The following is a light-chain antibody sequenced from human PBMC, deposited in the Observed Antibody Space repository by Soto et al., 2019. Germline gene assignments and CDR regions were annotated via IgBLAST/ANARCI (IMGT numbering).Light chain of an antibody. V-gene: IGKV3D-15*02. CDR3: QQYNISPFS. J-gene: IGKJ2*01. CDR1: QSVSSN. CDR2: GAS. Sequence: EIVMTQSPATLAASPGERATLSCTASQSVSSNLAWYQQKPGQAPRLLIYGASSRAAGVPDRFSGSGSGTDFTLTITSLEPEDFAVYYCQQYNISPFSFGQGTKLEIK.